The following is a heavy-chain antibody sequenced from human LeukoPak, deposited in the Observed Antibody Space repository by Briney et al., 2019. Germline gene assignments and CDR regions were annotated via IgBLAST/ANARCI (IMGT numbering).Heavy chain of an antibody. D-gene: IGHD5-24*01. V-gene: IGHV4-34*01. CDR1: GGSFSGYY. CDR2: INHSGST. J-gene: IGHJ4*02. Sequence: TASETLSLTCAVYGGSFSGYYWSWIRQPPGKGLEWIGEINHSGSTNYNPSLKSRVTISVDTSKNQFSLKLSSVTAADTAVYYCARGRGRRWLQVTRLHFDYWGQGTLVTVSS. CDR3: ARGRGRRWLQVTRLHFDY.